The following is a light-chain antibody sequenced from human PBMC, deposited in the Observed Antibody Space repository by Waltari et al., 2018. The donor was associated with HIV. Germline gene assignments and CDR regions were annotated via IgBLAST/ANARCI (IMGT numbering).Light chain of an antibody. CDR2: KNN. J-gene: IGLJ2*01. CDR1: NSNIGSNY. Sequence: QSVLTQPPSASGTPGQRATISCFGSNSNIGSNYVSRYQQLPGLAPNLLLYKNNQRPSGVPDRFSGAKSGTSASLAISGLRSEDEADYYCAAWDDRLNLVFGGGTKLTVL. V-gene: IGLV1-47*01. CDR3: AAWDDRLNLV.